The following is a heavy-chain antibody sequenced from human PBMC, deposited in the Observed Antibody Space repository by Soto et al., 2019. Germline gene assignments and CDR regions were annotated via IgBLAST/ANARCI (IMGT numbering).Heavy chain of an antibody. J-gene: IGHJ2*01. CDR3: ARVMESNVWNGYWFFDL. D-gene: IGHD1-1*01. CDR2: LYSAGAT. CDR1: GFTVSSSY. Sequence: EVQLVESGGGLLQPGGSLRVSCAASGFTVSSSYMSWVRQAPGKGLEWVATLYSAGATYYADSVKGRFTISRDNSQNTLYLQMNSLKVEDTAVYHCARVMESNVWNGYWFFDLWGRGTLVTVSS. V-gene: IGHV3-53*01.